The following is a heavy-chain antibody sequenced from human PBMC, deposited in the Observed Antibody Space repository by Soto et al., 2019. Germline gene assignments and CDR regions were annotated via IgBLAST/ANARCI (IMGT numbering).Heavy chain of an antibody. D-gene: IGHD1-1*01. CDR2: ISGSGTTI. V-gene: IGHV3-11*01. J-gene: IGHJ3*01. Sequence: QEHLVESGGGLVKPGGSLRLSCAASGFTFSDYYMSWIRQAPGKGLDWVAHISGSGTTIYYADSVKGRFTVSRDNAKNSLFLQMTSLRADDTGVYYCATWHEREHAYDVWGQGTTVTVSS. CDR3: ATWHEREHAYDV. CDR1: GFTFSDYY.